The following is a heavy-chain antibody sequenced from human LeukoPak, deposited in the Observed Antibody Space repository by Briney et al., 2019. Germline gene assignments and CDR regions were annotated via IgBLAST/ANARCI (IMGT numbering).Heavy chain of an antibody. CDR2: IYLSGST. CDR1: GGSISSSNW. Sequence: SETLSLTCAVSGGSISSSNWWSWVRQPPGKGLEWIGEIYLSGSTNYNPSLKSRVTISVDKSKNQFSLKLSSVTAADTAVYYCACTSGYFYFDYWGQGTLATVSS. J-gene: IGHJ4*02. CDR3: ACTSGYFYFDY. V-gene: IGHV4-4*02. D-gene: IGHD3-22*01.